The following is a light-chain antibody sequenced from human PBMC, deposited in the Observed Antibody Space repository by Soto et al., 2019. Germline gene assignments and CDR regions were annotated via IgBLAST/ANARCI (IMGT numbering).Light chain of an antibody. CDR1: SSDVGGYDY. V-gene: IGLV2-11*01. CDR3: CSYGGYFWV. J-gene: IGLJ3*02. Sequence: QSVLTQPRSVSGSPGQSVTISCTGTSSDVGGYDYVSWFQHHPGKVPKLMIYDVTKRPSGVPDRFSASKSGNTASLTISGLQAEDEADYYCCSYGGYFWVFGGGTKLTFL. CDR2: DVT.